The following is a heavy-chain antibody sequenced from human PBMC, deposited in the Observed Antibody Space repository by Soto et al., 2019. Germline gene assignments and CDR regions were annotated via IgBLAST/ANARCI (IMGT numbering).Heavy chain of an antibody. Sequence: ASVKVSCKASGYTFTGYYMHWVRQAPGQGLEWMGWINPNSGGTNYAQKFQGWVTMTRDTSISTAYMELSRLRSDDTAVYYCARDVGTGVYYFDYWGQGTLVTVSS. CDR3: ARDVGTGVYYFDY. CDR1: GYTFTGYY. J-gene: IGHJ4*02. D-gene: IGHD1-1*01. CDR2: INPNSGGT. V-gene: IGHV1-2*04.